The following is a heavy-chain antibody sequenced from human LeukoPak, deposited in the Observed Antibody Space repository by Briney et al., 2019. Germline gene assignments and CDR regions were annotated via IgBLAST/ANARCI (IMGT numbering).Heavy chain of an antibody. V-gene: IGHV4-30-2*01. J-gene: IGHJ4*02. CDR2: IYHSGST. D-gene: IGHD6-6*01. CDR1: GGSISSGGYY. CDR3: ARGAGAGIAARVGCYDY. Sequence: SETLSLTCTVSGGSISSGGYYWGWIRQPPGKGLEWIGYIYHSGSTYYNPSLKSRVTISVDRSKNQFSLKLSSETAADTAVYYCARGAGAGIAARVGCYDYWGQGTLVTVSS.